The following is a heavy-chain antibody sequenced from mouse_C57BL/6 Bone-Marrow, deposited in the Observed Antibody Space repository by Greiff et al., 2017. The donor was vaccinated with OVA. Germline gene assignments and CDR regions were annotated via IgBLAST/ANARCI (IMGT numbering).Heavy chain of an antibody. J-gene: IGHJ3*01. V-gene: IGHV1-52*01. D-gene: IGHD2-3*01. CDR2: IDPSDSAT. CDR3: ARDGYPDWFAY. Sequence: QVQLQQPGAELVRPGSSVKLSCKASGYTFTSYWMHWVKQRPIQGLEWIGNIDPSDSATHYTQKFKDKATLTVDKSYSTAYMQLSSLTSEDSAVYYCARDGYPDWFAYWGQGTLVTVSA. CDR1: GYTFTSYW.